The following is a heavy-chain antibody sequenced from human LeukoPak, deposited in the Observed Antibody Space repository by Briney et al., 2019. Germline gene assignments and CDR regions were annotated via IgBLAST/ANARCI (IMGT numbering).Heavy chain of an antibody. J-gene: IGHJ4*02. CDR1: GDSVSSNSAA. Sequence: SQTLSLTCAISGDSVSSNSAAWNWIRQSPSGGLEWLGRTYYRSKWYNDYAVSVKSRIAINPDTSKNQFSLQLNSVTPEDTAVYYCARGRLAAAGTRHFDYWGQGTLVTVSS. CDR2: TYYRSKWYN. V-gene: IGHV6-1*01. D-gene: IGHD6-13*01. CDR3: ARGRLAAAGTRHFDY.